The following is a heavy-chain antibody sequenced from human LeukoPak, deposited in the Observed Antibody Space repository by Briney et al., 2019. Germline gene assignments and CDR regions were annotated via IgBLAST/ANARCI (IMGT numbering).Heavy chain of an antibody. D-gene: IGHD5-18*01. CDR3: ARLRIHAI. CDR2: INHSGST. Sequence: SETLSLTCPVYGGSFSGYYWSWIRQPPGKGLEWIGEINHSGSTNYNPSLKSRVTISVDTSKNQFSLKLSSVTAADTAVYYCARLRIHAIWGQGTLVTVSS. CDR1: GGSFSGYY. V-gene: IGHV4-34*01. J-gene: IGHJ4*02.